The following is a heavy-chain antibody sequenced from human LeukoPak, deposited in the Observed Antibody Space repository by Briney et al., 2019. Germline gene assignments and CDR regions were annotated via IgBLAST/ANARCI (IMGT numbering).Heavy chain of an antibody. D-gene: IGHD4-17*01. CDR2: ISSSSSYI. CDR1: GFTFSNYS. Sequence: GGSLRLSCAASGFTFSNYSMNWVRQAPGKGLEWVSSISSSSSYIYYADSVKGRFTISRDNAKNSLFLQMSSLTAEDTAIYYCATFLTMTLDYWGQGTLVTVSS. CDR3: ATFLTMTLDY. V-gene: IGHV3-21*01. J-gene: IGHJ4*02.